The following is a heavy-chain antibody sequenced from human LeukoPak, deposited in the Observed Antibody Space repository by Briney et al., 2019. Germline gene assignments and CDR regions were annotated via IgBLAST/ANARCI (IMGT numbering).Heavy chain of an antibody. V-gene: IGHV3-7*01. J-gene: IGHJ4*02. D-gene: IGHD6-13*01. CDR3: ARDSGSSWYDRYY. CDR2: IKQDGSEK. Sequence: GGSPRLSCAASGFTFSSYWMSWVRQAPGKGLEWVANIKQDGSEKYYVDSVKGRFTISRDNAKNSLYLQMNSLRAEDTAVYYCARDSGSSWYDRYYWGQGTLVTVSS. CDR1: GFTFSSYW.